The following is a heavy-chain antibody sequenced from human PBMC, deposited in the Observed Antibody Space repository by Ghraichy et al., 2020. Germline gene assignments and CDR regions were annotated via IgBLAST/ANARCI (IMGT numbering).Heavy chain of an antibody. CDR2: IKEDGSEK. V-gene: IGHV3-7*03. CDR3: TRVFDY. J-gene: IGHJ4*02. Sequence: GESLNISCAASGFTFSNYWMHWVRQAPGKGLEWVANIKEDGSEKYYVDSVKGRFTISRDNAKNSLYLQMNSLRAEDTAIYYCTRVFDYWGQGTLLTVSS. CDR1: GFTFSNYW.